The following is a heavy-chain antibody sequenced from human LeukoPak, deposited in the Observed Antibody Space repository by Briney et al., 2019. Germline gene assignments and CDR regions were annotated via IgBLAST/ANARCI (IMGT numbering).Heavy chain of an antibody. CDR3: ARGGHCGGDCEDY. D-gene: IGHD2-21*02. CDR2: INSDGSST. CDR1: GFTFSSYW. V-gene: IGHV3-74*01. J-gene: IGHJ4*02. Sequence: TGGSLRLSCAASGFTFSSYWMHWVRQAPGKGLVWVSRINSDGSSTSYADSVKGRFTISRDNAKNTLYLQMNSLRAEDTAVYYCARGGHCGGDCEDYWGQGTLVTVSS.